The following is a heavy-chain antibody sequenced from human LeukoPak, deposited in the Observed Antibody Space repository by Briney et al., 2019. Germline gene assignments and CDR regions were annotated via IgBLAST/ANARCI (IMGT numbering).Heavy chain of an antibody. Sequence: SETLSLTCAVYGGSFSGYYWSWIRQPPGKGLEWIGEINHSGSTNYNPSLKSRVTISVDTSKNQFSLKLSSVTAADTAVYYCARSIGCSSTSCYAYYYHYGMDVWGQGTTVTVSS. V-gene: IGHV4-34*01. CDR2: INHSGST. CDR3: ARSIGCSSTSCYAYYYHYGMDV. D-gene: IGHD2-2*01. J-gene: IGHJ6*02. CDR1: GGSFSGYY.